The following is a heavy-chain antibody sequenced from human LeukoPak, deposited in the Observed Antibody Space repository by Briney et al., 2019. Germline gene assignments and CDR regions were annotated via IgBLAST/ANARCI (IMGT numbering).Heavy chain of an antibody. D-gene: IGHD2-15*01. CDR1: GGSVSSGSYY. CDR3: ASFGLGYCSGGSCYSFDY. V-gene: IGHV4-61*01. Sequence: SETLSLTCTVSGGSVSSGSYYRSWIRQPPRKGLEWIGYIYYSGSTNYNPSLKSRVTISVDTSKNQFSLKLSSVTAADTAVYYCASFGLGYCSGGSCYSFDYWGQGTLVTVSS. CDR2: IYYSGST. J-gene: IGHJ4*02.